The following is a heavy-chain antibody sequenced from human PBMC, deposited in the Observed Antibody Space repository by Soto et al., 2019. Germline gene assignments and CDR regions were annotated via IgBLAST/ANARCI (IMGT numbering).Heavy chain of an antibody. CDR3: ARHLCSSPTSCRIFDY. V-gene: IGHV4-59*08. CDR1: GGSISPYH. D-gene: IGHD2-2*01. CDR2: IYYTGST. J-gene: IGHJ4*02. Sequence: PSETLSLTCTVSGGSISPYHWSWIRQPPGKGLEWVAFIYYTGSTRYNPSLMSRLTISVDTSKNQFSLKLNSVTAADTAVYYCARHLCSSPTSCRIFDYWGQGTLVTVSS.